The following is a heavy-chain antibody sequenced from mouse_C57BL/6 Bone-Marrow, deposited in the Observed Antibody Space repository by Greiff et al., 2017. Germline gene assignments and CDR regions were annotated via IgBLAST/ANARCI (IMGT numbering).Heavy chain of an antibody. V-gene: IGHV1-81*01. D-gene: IGHD1-1*02. CDR1: GYTFTSCG. J-gene: IGHJ4*01. Sequence: QVQLQQSGAELARPGASVKLSCKASGYTFTSCGISWVKQRTGQGLEWIGEIYPRSGNTYYNEKFKGKATLTADKSSSTAYMELRSLTSEDSAVYFCAREGATIVHYYAMDYWGKGTAVTVSS. CDR2: IYPRSGNT. CDR3: AREGATIVHYYAMDY.